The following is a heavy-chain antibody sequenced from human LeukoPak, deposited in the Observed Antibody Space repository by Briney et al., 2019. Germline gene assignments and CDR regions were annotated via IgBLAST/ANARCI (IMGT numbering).Heavy chain of an antibody. V-gene: IGHV1-46*01. Sequence: ASVKVFCKASGYTVTSYYMHWVRQAPGQGLEWMAILNPSGGSSSYAQKFQGRATLTRATSTSTVYMELSSLRSEDTAVYYCARDVSSGYYAPDYWGQGTLVTVSS. J-gene: IGHJ4*02. CDR2: LNPSGGSS. CDR3: ARDVSSGYYAPDY. CDR1: GYTVTSYY. D-gene: IGHD3-22*01.